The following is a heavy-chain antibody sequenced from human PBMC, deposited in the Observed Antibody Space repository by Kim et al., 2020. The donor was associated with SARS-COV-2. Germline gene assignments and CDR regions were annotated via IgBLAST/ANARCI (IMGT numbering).Heavy chain of an antibody. D-gene: IGHD3-10*01. V-gene: IGHV1-69*13. J-gene: IGHJ4*02. CDR2: IIPIFGTA. CDR1: GGTFSSYA. Sequence: SVKVSCKASGGTFSSYAISWVRQAPGQGLEWMGGIIPIFGTANYAQKFQGRVTITADESTSTAYMELSSLRSEDTAVYYCARGDYGSGGPFSYYFDYWGQGTLVTVSS. CDR3: ARGDYGSGGPFSYYFDY.